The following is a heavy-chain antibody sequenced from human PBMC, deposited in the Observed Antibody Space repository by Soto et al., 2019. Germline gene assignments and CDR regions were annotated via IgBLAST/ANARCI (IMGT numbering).Heavy chain of an antibody. CDR2: ISAYNGNT. Sequence: ASVTVSCQSSGYTFTSYGNSGVRQAPGQGLEWMGWISAYNGNTNYAQKLQGRVTMTTDTSTSTAYMELRSLRSDDTAVYYCARDGDYGDSGYGYFDYWGQGTLVTVSS. V-gene: IGHV1-18*01. J-gene: IGHJ4*02. CDR1: GYTFTSYG. CDR3: ARDGDYGDSGYGYFDY. D-gene: IGHD4-17*01.